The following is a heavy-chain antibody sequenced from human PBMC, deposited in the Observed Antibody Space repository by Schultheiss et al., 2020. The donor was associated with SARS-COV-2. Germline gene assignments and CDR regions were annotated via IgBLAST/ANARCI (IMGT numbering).Heavy chain of an antibody. CDR2: IYYSGST. CDR1: GGSISSYY. D-gene: IGHD3-9*01. J-gene: IGHJ5*02. Sequence: SETLSLTCPVSGGSISSYYWSWIRQPPGKGLEWIGYIYYSGSTNYNPSLKSRVTISVDTSKNQFSLKLSSVTAADTAVYYCAGSRLRYFDWFPPWFDPWGQGTLVTVSS. V-gene: IGHV4-59*08. CDR3: AGSRLRYFDWFPPWFDP.